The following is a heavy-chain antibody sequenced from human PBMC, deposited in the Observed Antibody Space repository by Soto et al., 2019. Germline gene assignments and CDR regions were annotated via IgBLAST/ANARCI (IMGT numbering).Heavy chain of an antibody. Sequence: QVQLVESGGGVVQPGXXLRLSCAASGFTFSSYGMHWVRQAPGKGLEWVALISYDGSDKYYADSVKGRFTISRDNSKNTLYLQMNSLRVEDTAVYYCGAGQYFSDYWGQGTLVTVSS. CDR1: GFTFSSYG. V-gene: IGHV3-30*03. J-gene: IGHJ4*02. CDR3: GAGQYFSDY. CDR2: ISYDGSDK. D-gene: IGHD6-13*01.